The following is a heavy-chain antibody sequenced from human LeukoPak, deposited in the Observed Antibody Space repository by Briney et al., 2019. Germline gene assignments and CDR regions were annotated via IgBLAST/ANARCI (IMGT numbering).Heavy chain of an antibody. J-gene: IGHJ4*02. V-gene: IGHV3-23*01. CDR3: AKESPRHQLLYYFDY. CDR1: GGSISSSSYY. D-gene: IGHD2-2*01. Sequence: PSETLSLTCTVSGGSISSSSYYWGWIRQPPGKGLEWVSAISGSGGSTYYADSVKGRFTISRDNSKNTLYLQMNSLRAEDTAVYYCAKESPRHQLLYYFDYWGQGTLVTVSS. CDR2: ISGSGGST.